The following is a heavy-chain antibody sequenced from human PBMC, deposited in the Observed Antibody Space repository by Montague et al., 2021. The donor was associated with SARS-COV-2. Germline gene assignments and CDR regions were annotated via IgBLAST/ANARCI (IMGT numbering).Heavy chain of an antibody. V-gene: IGHV4-61*02. CDR3: IRGLASVDS. CDR1: GGSISSGSYY. J-gene: IGHJ5*01. CDR2: VYASGST. Sequence: TLSLTCTVSGGSISSGSYYWSWIRQPAGKGLEWIGRVYASGSTNYNPSLKSRVTISLDTSKNQFSMRLSSVTAADKALYYCIRGLASVDSWGQGTLVTVSS.